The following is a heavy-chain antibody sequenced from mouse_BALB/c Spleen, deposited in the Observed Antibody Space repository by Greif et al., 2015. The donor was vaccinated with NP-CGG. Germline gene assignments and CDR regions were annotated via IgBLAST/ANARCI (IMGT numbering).Heavy chain of an antibody. CDR2: ISSGSSTI. Sequence: EVQGAESGGGLVQPGGSRKLSCAASGFTFSSFGMHWVRQAPEKGLEWVAYISSGSSTIYYADTVKGRFTISSDNPKNTLFLQMASLRSEDTAMYYCARSGFDYWGQVTTLTVSS. CDR3: ARSGFDY. V-gene: IGHV5-17*02. CDR1: GFTFSSFG. J-gene: IGHJ2*01. D-gene: IGHD3-2*02.